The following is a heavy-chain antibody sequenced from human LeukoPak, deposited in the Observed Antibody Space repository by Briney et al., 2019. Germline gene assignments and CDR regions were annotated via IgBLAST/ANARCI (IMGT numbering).Heavy chain of an antibody. J-gene: IGHJ4*02. CDR3: ARVIHDYGDYPFDY. Sequence: PGKSLRLSCAASGFTFSSYAMHWVRQAPGKGLEWVAVISYDGSNKYYADSVKGRFTISRDNSKNTLYLQMNSLRAEDTAVYYCARVIHDYGDYPFDYWGQGTLVTVSS. V-gene: IGHV3-30*04. D-gene: IGHD4-17*01. CDR2: ISYDGSNK. CDR1: GFTFSSYA.